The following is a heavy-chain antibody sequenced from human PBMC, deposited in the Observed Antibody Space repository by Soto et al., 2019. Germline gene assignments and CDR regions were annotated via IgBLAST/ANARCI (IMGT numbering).Heavy chain of an antibody. CDR1: GYTFTSYG. D-gene: IGHD6-6*01. J-gene: IGHJ6*02. CDR2: ISAYNGNT. Sequence: QVQLVQSGAEVKKPGASVKVSCKASGYTFTSYGISWVRQAPGQGLEWMGWISAYNGNTNYAQKLQGRVTMTTDTTTRTAYMELRSLRSDDQAVYYCARGTSIAALPPSVYDEENDYGMDVWGQGTTVTVSS. V-gene: IGHV1-18*01. CDR3: ARGTSIAALPPSVYDEENDYGMDV.